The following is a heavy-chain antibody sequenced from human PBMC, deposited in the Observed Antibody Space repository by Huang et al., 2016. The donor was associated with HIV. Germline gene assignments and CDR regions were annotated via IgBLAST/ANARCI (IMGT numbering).Heavy chain of an antibody. D-gene: IGHD6-19*01. CDR1: GFTFSTYA. CDR2: ISASGGST. J-gene: IGHJ6*02. CDR3: AKLGVEVAVASTVGRGMDV. Sequence: EVQLLESGGGFVQPGGSLSLSCAASGFTFSTYAMGWVRQAPGKGLEWGAAISASGGSTYYADSVKGRFTINRDTSKTTLYLQMNSLRAEDTAVYYCAKLGVEVAVASTVGRGMDVWGQGTTVTVSS. V-gene: IGHV3-23*01.